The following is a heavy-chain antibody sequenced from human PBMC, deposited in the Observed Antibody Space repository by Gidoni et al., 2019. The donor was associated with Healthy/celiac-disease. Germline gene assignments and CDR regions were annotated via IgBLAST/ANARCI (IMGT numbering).Heavy chain of an antibody. CDR1: GGSSRGYY. CDR2: INHRGST. Sequence: QVQSQQLGAGPLKPSETLSPTRVVHGGSSRGYYWSWFRQPPGKGVEWIGEINHRGSTNYNPSLKSRVTISVDTSKNQFSLKLSSVTAADTAVYYCARSGRRGRVTARWIFDGAFDIWGQGTMVTVSS. J-gene: IGHJ3*02. D-gene: IGHD6-6*01. V-gene: IGHV4-34*01. CDR3: ARSGRRGRVTARWIFDGAFDI.